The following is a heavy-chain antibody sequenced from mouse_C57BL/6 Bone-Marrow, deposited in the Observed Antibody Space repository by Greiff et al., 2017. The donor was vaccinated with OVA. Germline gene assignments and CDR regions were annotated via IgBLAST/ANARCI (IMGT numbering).Heavy chain of an antibody. J-gene: IGHJ1*03. Sequence: QVQLKESGAELARPGASVKLSCKASGYTFTSYGISWVKQRTGQGLEWIGEIYPRSGNTYYNEKFKGKATLTADKSSSTAYMELRSLTSEDSAVYFCARRDGSWYFDVWGTGTTVTVSS. CDR2: IYPRSGNT. D-gene: IGHD2-3*01. CDR3: ARRDGSWYFDV. V-gene: IGHV1-81*01. CDR1: GYTFTSYG.